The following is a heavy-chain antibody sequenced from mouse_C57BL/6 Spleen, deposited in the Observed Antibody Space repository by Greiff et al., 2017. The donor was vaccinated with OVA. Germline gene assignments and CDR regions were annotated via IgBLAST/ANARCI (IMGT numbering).Heavy chain of an antibody. CDR2: INYDGSST. D-gene: IGHD3-2*01. V-gene: IGHV5-16*01. Sequence: EVKRVESEGGLVQPGSSMKLSCTASGFTFSDYYMAWVRQVPEKGLEWVANINYDGSSTYYLDSLKSRFIISRDNAKNILYLQMSSLKSEDTATYHCARDDSFGAMDYWGKGTSVTVSS. J-gene: IGHJ4*01. CDR1: GFTFSDYY. CDR3: ARDDSFGAMDY.